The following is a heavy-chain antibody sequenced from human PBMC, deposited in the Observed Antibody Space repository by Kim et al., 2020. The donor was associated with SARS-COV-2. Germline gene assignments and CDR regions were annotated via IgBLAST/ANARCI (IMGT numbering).Heavy chain of an antibody. CDR1: GGSISSYY. D-gene: IGHD6-13*01. CDR2: IYYTGST. V-gene: IGHV4-59*01. J-gene: IGHJ4*02. Sequence: SETLSLTCTVSGGSISSYYWSWIRQPPGKGLEWIGYIYYTGSTNYNPSLKSRVTISVDTSKNQFSLKLSSVTAADTVVYYCARGAIAATGGPRYWGQGTLVTVSS. CDR3: ARGAIAATGGPRY.